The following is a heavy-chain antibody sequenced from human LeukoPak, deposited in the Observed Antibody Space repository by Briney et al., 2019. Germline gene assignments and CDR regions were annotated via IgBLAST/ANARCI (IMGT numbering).Heavy chain of an antibody. Sequence: ASVKVSCKASGYTFTGYYMHWVRQAPGQGLEWMGWINPNSGGTNYAQKFQGRVTITADKSTSTAYMELSSLRSEDTAVYYCARGVGITIFGVVADYYMDVWGKGTTVTVSS. D-gene: IGHD3-3*01. CDR3: ARGVGITIFGVVADYYMDV. CDR1: GYTFTGYY. CDR2: INPNSGGT. V-gene: IGHV1-2*02. J-gene: IGHJ6*03.